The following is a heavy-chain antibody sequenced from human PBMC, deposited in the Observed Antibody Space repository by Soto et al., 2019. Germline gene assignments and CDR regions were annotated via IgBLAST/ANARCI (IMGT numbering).Heavy chain of an antibody. V-gene: IGHV1-8*01. J-gene: IGHJ5*02. CDR2: MNPNSGNI. CDR1: GYTFTSYD. Sequence: ASVKVSCKASGYTFTSYDINWVRQATGQGLEWMGWMNPNSGNIGYAQKFQGRVTMTRDTSISTAYMELSRLRSDDTAVYYCARDRYCSGGSCYSLALWGQGTLVTVSS. D-gene: IGHD2-15*01. CDR3: ARDRYCSGGSCYSLAL.